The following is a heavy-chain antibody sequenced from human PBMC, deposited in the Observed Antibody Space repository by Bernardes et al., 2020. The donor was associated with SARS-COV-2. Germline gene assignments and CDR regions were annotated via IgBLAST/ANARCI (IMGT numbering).Heavy chain of an antibody. CDR2: IYYSGSANYNPSLKST. CDR3: SRSPSPHSSGWFLVL. V-gene: IGHV4-61*08. CDR1: GEIVSSDDYY. J-gene: IGHJ2*01. D-gene: IGHD6-19*01. Sequence: SETLSLTCTVSGEIVSSDDYYWSWIRQPPGKGLEWMGYIYYSGSANYNPSLKSTNYNPSLKSRVTISIDTSKNQFSLKLNSVTAADTALYYCSRSPSPHSSGWFLVLWGRGTLVAVSS.